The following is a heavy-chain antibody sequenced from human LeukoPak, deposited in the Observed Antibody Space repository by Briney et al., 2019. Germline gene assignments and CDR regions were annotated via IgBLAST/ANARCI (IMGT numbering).Heavy chain of an antibody. Sequence: GGSLRLSCAASGFTFSSYSMNWVRQAPGKGLELVSSITSSSSYIYYADSVKGRFTISRDNAKNSLYLQMNSLRAEDTAVYYCARGYCSGGSCYHNWFDPWGQGTLVTVSS. CDR1: GFTFSSYS. CDR3: ARGYCSGGSCYHNWFDP. D-gene: IGHD2-15*01. V-gene: IGHV3-21*01. J-gene: IGHJ5*02. CDR2: ITSSSSYI.